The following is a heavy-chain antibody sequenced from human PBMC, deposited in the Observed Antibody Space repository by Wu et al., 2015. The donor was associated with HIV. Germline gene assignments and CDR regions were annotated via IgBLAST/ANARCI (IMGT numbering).Heavy chain of an antibody. V-gene: IGHV1-18*01. J-gene: IGHJ3*02. Sequence: QVQLVQSGGDVKKSGASVKVSCKASGYTFITHAITWVRQAPGQRPEWMGWITTHNGYTKCAQKFQDRLSLTADTSATTAYMELRSLRSDDTAVYYCARDLGHEGRQWLVQPVAFDIWGQGTMVTVSS. CDR3: ARDLGHEGRQWLVQPVAFDI. D-gene: IGHD6-19*01. CDR1: GYTFITHA. CDR2: ITTHNGYT.